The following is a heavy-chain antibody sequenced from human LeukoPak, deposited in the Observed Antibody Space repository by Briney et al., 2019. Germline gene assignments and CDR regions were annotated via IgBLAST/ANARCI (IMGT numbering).Heavy chain of an antibody. CDR3: ARVPRGYNPYYFDY. D-gene: IGHD5-24*01. Sequence: AASVKVSCKASGGTFSSYAMHWVRQAPGQRLEWMGWINAGNGNTKYSQKFQGRVTITRDTSASTAYMELSSLRSEDTAVYYCARVPRGYNPYYFDYWGQGTLVTVSS. CDR2: INAGNGNT. J-gene: IGHJ4*02. V-gene: IGHV1-3*01. CDR1: GGTFSSYA.